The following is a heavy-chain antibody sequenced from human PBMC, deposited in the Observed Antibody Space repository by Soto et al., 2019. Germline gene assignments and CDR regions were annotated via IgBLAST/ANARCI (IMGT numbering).Heavy chain of an antibody. Sequence: GGSLRLSCAASGFTFSSYGMHWVRQAPGKGLEWVAVIWYDGSNKYYADSVKGRFTISRDNSKNTLYLQMNSLRAEDTAVYYCARDIQYYDFWSGPYYPRGGDYWGQGTLVTVSS. CDR1: GFTFSSYG. V-gene: IGHV3-33*01. D-gene: IGHD3-3*01. J-gene: IGHJ4*02. CDR3: ARDIQYYDFWSGPYYPRGGDY. CDR2: IWYDGSNK.